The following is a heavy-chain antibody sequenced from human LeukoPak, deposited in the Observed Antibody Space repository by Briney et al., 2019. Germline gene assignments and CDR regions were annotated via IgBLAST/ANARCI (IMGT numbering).Heavy chain of an antibody. CDR2: IRSNDGHT. D-gene: IGHD6-13*01. CDR3: ARQQLVPNWFDP. J-gene: IGHJ5*02. V-gene: IGHV1-18*01. Sequence: ASMKVSCKASGYIFTSYDISWVRQAPGQGLEWMGWIRSNDGHTKYAQKFQGRVTMTMDTFTTTFYMELWSLTSDDTAMYYCARQQLVPNWFDPWGQGTLVTVSS. CDR1: GYIFTSYD.